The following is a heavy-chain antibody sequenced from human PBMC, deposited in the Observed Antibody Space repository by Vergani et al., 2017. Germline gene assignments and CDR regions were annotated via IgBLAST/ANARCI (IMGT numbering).Heavy chain of an antibody. J-gene: IGHJ6*03. CDR1: VGPFSSYA. CDR2: SIPIFGTA. Sequence: QVQLVQSGAEVKKPGSSVKVPCKASVGPFSSYAISWARQAPGQGLEWMGGSIPIFGTANYAQKFQGRVTITADESTSTAYMELSSLRSEDTAVYYCAKAGAARPHYYYYYMDVWGKGTTVTVSS. D-gene: IGHD6-6*01. CDR3: AKAGAARPHYYYYYMDV. V-gene: IGHV1-69*01.